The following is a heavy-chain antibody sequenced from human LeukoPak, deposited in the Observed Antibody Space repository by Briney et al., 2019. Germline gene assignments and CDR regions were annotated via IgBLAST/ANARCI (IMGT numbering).Heavy chain of an antibody. J-gene: IGHJ4*02. CDR1: GFTFTGYY. Sequence: SLKLSCTASGFTFTGYYMSWVRQAPGQGLEWMGWINPNSGSTNYADSFKGWFTITRDTSINTAYMELSRLRPEDTAVYYCARDEGFYGSGSYCLDYWGQGTLVTVSS. D-gene: IGHD3-10*01. V-gene: IGHV1-2*04. CDR3: ARDEGFYGSGSYCLDY. CDR2: INPNSGST.